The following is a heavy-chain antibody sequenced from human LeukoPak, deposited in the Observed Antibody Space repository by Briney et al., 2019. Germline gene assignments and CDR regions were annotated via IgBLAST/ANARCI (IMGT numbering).Heavy chain of an antibody. CDR1: GFTSRFSFSDYY. CDR2: INWNGGST. J-gene: IGHJ4*02. D-gene: IGHD3-3*01. Sequence: GGSLRLSCAASGFTSRFSFSDYYMSWIRQAPGKGLEWVSGINWNGGSTGYADSVKGRFTISRDNAKNSLYLQMNSLRAEDTALYYCARSPRGFLEWFWNWGQGTLVTVSS. CDR3: ARSPRGFLEWFWN. V-gene: IGHV3-20*04.